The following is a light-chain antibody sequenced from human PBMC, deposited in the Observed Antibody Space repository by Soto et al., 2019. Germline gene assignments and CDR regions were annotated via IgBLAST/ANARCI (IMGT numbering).Light chain of an antibody. CDR1: QSVSSN. J-gene: IGKJ1*01. V-gene: IGKV3-15*01. CDR3: QQYKEWPRA. CDR2: DAS. Sequence: EIVLTQSPGTLSLSPVERATLSCRASQSVSSNFAWYQQKPGQAPRLLIYDASTRATGIPARFSGSGSGTEFTLTISSLQSEDFAVYYCQQYKEWPRAFGHGTKVDIK.